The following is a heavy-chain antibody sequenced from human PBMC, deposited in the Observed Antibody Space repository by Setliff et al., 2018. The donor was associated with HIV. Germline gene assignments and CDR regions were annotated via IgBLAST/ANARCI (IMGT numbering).Heavy chain of an antibody. J-gene: IGHJ5*02. D-gene: IGHD1-7*01. Sequence: PGGSLRLSCAASGFTLSDHWMHWGRQVPGKGLVWVSRTNNDGSITNYADFVKGRFTMSRDSAKNTLYLQMNSLSVAATAGYSCVKWNYPTSWGQGTLVTVSS. V-gene: IGHV3-74*01. CDR1: GFTLSDHW. CDR2: TNNDGSIT. CDR3: VKWNYPTS.